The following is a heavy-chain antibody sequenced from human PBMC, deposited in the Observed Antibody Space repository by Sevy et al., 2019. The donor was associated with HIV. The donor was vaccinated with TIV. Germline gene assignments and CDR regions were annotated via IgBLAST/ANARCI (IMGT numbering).Heavy chain of an antibody. CDR2: INPNSGGT. CDR1: GYTFTGYY. Sequence: ASVKVSCKASGYTFTGYYMHWVRQAPGQGLEWKGWINPNSGGTNYAQKFQGRVTMTRDTSISTAYMELSRLRSDDTAVYYCARRPWVTTTPFDYWCQGTLVTVSS. V-gene: IGHV1-2*02. J-gene: IGHJ4*02. D-gene: IGHD4-17*01. CDR3: ARRPWVTTTPFDY.